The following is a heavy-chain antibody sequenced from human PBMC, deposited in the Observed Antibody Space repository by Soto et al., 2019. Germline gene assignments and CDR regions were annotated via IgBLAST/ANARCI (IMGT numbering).Heavy chain of an antibody. Sequence: TSETLSLTCAGYGGSFSGYYWSWIRQPPGKGLEWIGEINHSGSTNYNPTLKSRVTISVDTSKNQFSLKLSSVTAADTAVYYCARARYSSSWYLYWGQGTLVTVSS. V-gene: IGHV4-34*01. CDR3: ARARYSSSWYLY. J-gene: IGHJ4*02. CDR1: GGSFSGYY. CDR2: INHSGST. D-gene: IGHD6-13*01.